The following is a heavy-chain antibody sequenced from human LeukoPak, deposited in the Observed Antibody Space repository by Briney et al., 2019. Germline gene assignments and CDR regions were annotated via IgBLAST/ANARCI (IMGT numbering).Heavy chain of an antibody. D-gene: IGHD1-1*01. CDR3: TRVRWPLFQLYMDV. CDR1: GFTFSDYW. Sequence: HSGGSLRLSCEASGFTFSDYWKNWVRQSPGKGLEWVSHIDTDGTTTTYADSVKGRFSISRDNAKNTLYLQMNSLRAEDTAVYYCTRVRWPLFQLYMDVWGKGTTVTVSS. J-gene: IGHJ6*03. V-gene: IGHV3-74*01. CDR2: IDTDGTTT.